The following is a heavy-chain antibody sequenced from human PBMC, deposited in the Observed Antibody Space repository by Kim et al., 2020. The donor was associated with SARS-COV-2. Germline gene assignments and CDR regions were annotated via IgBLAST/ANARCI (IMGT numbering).Heavy chain of an antibody. Sequence: GGSLRLSCAASGFTFSNAWMSWVRQAPGKGLEWVGRIKSKTDGGTTDYAAPVKGRFTISRDDSKNTLYLQMNSLKTEDTAVYYCTTGPDILTGYYIHYYYGMDVWGQGTTVTVSS. D-gene: IGHD3-9*01. CDR3: TTGPDILTGYYIHYYYGMDV. J-gene: IGHJ6*02. CDR1: GFTFSNAW. CDR2: IKSKTDGGTT. V-gene: IGHV3-15*01.